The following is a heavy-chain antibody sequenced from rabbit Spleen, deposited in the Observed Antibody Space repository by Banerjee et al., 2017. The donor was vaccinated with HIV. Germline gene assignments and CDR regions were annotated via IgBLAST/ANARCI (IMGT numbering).Heavy chain of an antibody. V-gene: IGHV1S45*01. D-gene: IGHD4-2*01. CDR1: GFSFSNKAV. CDR3: ARDLDGGIVCNFGL. CDR2: INAVTGKA. Sequence: QAQLEESGGGLVKPEGSLKLSCTASGFSFSNKAVMCWVRQAPGKGLEWIACINAVTGKAVYASWAKGRFTFSKSSSTTVTLQSISLTAADTSTYFCARDLDGGIVCNFGLWGPGTLVTVS. J-gene: IGHJ4*01.